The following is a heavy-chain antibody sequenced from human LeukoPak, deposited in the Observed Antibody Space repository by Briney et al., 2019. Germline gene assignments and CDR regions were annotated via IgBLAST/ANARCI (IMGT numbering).Heavy chain of an antibody. CDR2: IYYSGST. J-gene: IGHJ5*02. D-gene: IGHD6-13*01. V-gene: IGHV4-59*01. Sequence: SETLSLTCTVSGGSISSYYWSWIRQPPGKGLEWIGYIYYSGSTNYNPSLRGRVTISVDTSKDQFSLKLSSVTAADTAVYYCAREKAAAGKKGFDPWGQGTLVTVSS. CDR1: GGSISSYY. CDR3: AREKAAAGKKGFDP.